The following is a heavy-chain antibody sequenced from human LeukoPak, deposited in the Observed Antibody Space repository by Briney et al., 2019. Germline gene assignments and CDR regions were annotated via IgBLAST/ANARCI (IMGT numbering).Heavy chain of an antibody. Sequence: GGSLRLSCAASGFSFNYYGMHWVRQTPGKGLEWVAFIRYDGSNKYYADSVKGRFTISRDNSRNTLYLQMSILRAEDTAVYYCAKGGPGGSPYYFDYWGQGTLVTVSS. CDR2: IRYDGSNK. CDR1: GFSFNYYG. J-gene: IGHJ4*02. V-gene: IGHV3-30*02. D-gene: IGHD2-15*01. CDR3: AKGGPGGSPYYFDY.